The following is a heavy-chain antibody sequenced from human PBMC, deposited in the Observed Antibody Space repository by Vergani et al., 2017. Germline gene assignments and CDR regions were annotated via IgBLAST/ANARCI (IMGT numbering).Heavy chain of an antibody. J-gene: IGHJ4*02. D-gene: IGHD6-19*01. CDR2: IYSGGST. CDR1: GFTFSSYA. V-gene: IGHV3-23*03. CDR3: ARNVNSGWYLRY. Sequence: EVQLLESGGGLVQPGGSLRLSCAASGFTFSSYAMSWVRQAPGKGLEWVSVIYSGGSTNYADSVKGRFTISRDNAKNSLYLQMNSLRAEDTAVYYCARNVNSGWYLRYWGQGTLVTVSS.